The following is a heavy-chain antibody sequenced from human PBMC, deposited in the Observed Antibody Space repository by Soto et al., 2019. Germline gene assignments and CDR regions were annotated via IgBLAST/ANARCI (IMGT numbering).Heavy chain of an antibody. CDR3: AKAYGYSGADYGDLEYFQH. CDR1: GFTFSSYG. Sequence: QVQLVESGGGVVQPGRSLRLSCAASGFTFSSYGMHWVGQAPGKGLEWVAVISYDGSNKYYADSVKGRFTISRDNSKNTLYLQMNSLRAEDTAVYYCAKAYGYSGADYGDLEYFQHWGQGTLVTVSS. D-gene: IGHD4-17*01. J-gene: IGHJ1*01. V-gene: IGHV3-30*18. CDR2: ISYDGSNK.